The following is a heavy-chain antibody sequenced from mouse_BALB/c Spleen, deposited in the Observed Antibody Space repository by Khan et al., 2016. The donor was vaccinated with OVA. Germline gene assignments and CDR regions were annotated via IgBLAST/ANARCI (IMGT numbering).Heavy chain of an antibody. Sequence: QVQLQQSGAELAKPGASVKMSCKASGYTFTNYWMHWVKQRPGQGLEWIGYIDPTTGYTEYNQKFKDKATLTADKSSSTAYMQLSSLTSEDSAVYYCTSHGSCYHWFGYRGQGTLVTVSA. J-gene: IGHJ3*01. CDR3: TSHGSCYHWFGY. CDR2: IDPTTGYT. CDR1: GYTFTNYW. V-gene: IGHV1-7*01. D-gene: IGHD1-1*01.